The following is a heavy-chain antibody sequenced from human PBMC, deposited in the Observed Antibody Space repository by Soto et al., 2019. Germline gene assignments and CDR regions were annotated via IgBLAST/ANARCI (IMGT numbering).Heavy chain of an antibody. D-gene: IGHD6-19*01. J-gene: IGHJ4*02. CDR2: ISYDGSNK. Sequence: LRLSCAASGFTFSSFGMHWVRQAPGKGLEWVALISYDGSNKYYADSVKGRFTISRDKSKDTLYLQMNSLRAEDTAVYYCAKDRGWSSADLDYWGQGTLVTVSS. CDR1: GFTFSSFG. CDR3: AKDRGWSSADLDY. V-gene: IGHV3-30*18.